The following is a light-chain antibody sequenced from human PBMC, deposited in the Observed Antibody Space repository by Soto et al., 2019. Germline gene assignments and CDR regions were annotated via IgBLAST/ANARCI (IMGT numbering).Light chain of an antibody. CDR3: QQRTNWSSST. J-gene: IGKJ5*01. CDR1: QSVRSY. V-gene: IGKV3-11*01. Sequence: EIVLTQSPATLSLSPGERATLSCRASQSVRSYLAWYQQKPGQAPRLLIHDASSRATGIPARFSGSGSGTDFTLTISSLEPEDFAVYYCQQRTNWSSSTSGQGTRLESK. CDR2: DAS.